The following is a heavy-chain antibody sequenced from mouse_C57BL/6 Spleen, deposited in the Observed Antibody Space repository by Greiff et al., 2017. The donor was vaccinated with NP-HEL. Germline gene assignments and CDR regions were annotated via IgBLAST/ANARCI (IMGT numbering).Heavy chain of an antibody. Sequence: EVKVVESGGDLVKPGGSLKLSCAASGFTFSSYGMSWVRQTPDKRLEWVATISSGGSYTYYPDSVKGRFTISRDNAKNTLYLQMSSLKSEDTAMYYCARTAQADYYAMDYWGQGTSVTVSS. J-gene: IGHJ4*01. V-gene: IGHV5-6*01. D-gene: IGHD3-2*02. CDR3: ARTAQADYYAMDY. CDR1: GFTFSSYG. CDR2: ISSGGSYT.